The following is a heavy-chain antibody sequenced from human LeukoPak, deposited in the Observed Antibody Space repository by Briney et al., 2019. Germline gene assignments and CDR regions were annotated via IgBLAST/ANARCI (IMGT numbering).Heavy chain of an antibody. V-gene: IGHV1-46*01. J-gene: IGHJ4*02. CDR2: INPTGGIT. CDR3: ARVPSYYYDSRGYLLYY. Sequence: ASVKVSCKSSGYTFSSYYIHWVRQAPGQGLEWMGLINPTGGITTYAQKFQGRVTMTRDMSTSTVYMELSSLRFEDTAVYYCARVPSYYYDSRGYLLYYWGQGTLVTVSS. D-gene: IGHD3-22*01. CDR1: GYTFSSYY.